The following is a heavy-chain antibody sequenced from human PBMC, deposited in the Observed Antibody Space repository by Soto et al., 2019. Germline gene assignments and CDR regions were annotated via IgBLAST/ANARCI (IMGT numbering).Heavy chain of an antibody. J-gene: IGHJ4*02. CDR2: IIPTFGTA. D-gene: IGHD1-7*01. V-gene: IGHV1-69*13. Sequence: SVKVSCQASGGTFSSSSISWVRQAPVQGLEWMGGIIPTFGTANYAQKFQGRVTITADESTSTAYMELSSLRSEDTAVYYCARSILEVRWDFLNYWGQGTLVTVSS. CDR3: ARSILEVRWDFLNY. CDR1: GGTFSSSS.